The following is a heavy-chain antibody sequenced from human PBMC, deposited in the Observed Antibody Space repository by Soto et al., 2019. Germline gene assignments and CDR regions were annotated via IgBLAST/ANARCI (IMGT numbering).Heavy chain of an antibody. D-gene: IGHD3-9*01. CDR1: GFTFSNAW. CDR2: IKSKTDGGTT. Sequence: GGSLRLSCAASGFTFSNAWMGWVRKAPGKGLEWVGRIKSKTDGGTTDYAAPVKGRFTISRDDSKNTLYLQMNSLKTEDTALYYCTTDLDYDILTGPLDYWGQGTLVTVSS. V-gene: IGHV3-15*01. CDR3: TTDLDYDILTGPLDY. J-gene: IGHJ4*02.